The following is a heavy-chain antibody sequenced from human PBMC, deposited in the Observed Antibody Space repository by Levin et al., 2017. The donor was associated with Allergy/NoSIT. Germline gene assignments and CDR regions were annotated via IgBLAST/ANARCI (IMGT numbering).Heavy chain of an antibody. V-gene: IGHV4-59*01. CDR3: ARSSTNGLCYNY. Sequence: SETLSLTCTVSVGSMSSYYWAWIRQPPGKGLEWIGEIHYSGTTNYNPSLKSRVTITVDTSKNMFSLKMTSVTASVTAVYYCARSSTNGLCYNYWGQGSLVTVSS. CDR1: VGSMSSYY. J-gene: IGHJ4*02. CDR2: IHYSGTT. D-gene: IGHD2-8*01.